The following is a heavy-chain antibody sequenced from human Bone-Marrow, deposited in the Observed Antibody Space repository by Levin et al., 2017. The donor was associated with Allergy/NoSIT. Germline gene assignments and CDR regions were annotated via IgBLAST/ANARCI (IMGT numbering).Heavy chain of an antibody. J-gene: IGHJ4*02. V-gene: IGHV3-30*18. D-gene: IGHD1-1*01. CDR3: AKARTGLVAYVRPDY. Sequence: GGSLRLSCAASGFTFSNYGMHWVRQTPGKGLEWVAVISWDGSNKYYADSVMGRFSISRDNSKNMLYLQMNSLRPEDTAIYYCAKARTGLVAYVRPDYWGPGNMVTVSS. CDR2: ISWDGSNK. CDR1: GFTFSNYG.